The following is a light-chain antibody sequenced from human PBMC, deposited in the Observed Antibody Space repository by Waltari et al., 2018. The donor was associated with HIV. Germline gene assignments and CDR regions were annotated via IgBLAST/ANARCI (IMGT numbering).Light chain of an antibody. CDR2: EGN. CDR3: CSYSGSYTSYV. Sequence: QSALTQPHPMAGSPGQSITTPSTGTSSDGRSYKLVFWYLQHPGKAPKLMIYEGNKRPSGVSNRFSGSKSGNTASLTISGLQAEDEADYYCCSYSGSYTSYVFGAGTKVTVL. CDR1: SSDGRSYKL. V-gene: IGLV2-23*01. J-gene: IGLJ1*01.